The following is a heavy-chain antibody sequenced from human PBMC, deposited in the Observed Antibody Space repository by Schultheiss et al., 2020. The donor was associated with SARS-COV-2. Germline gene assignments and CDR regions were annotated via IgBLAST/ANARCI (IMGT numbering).Heavy chain of an antibody. V-gene: IGHV4-59*01. J-gene: IGHJ6*02. CDR3: AMSHYYYGMDV. CDR1: GGSISSYY. Sequence: SETLSLTCTVSGGSISSYYWSWIRQPPGKGLEWIGYIYYSGSTNYNPSLKSRVTISVDTSKNQFSLKLSSVTAADTAVYYCAMSHYYYGMDVWGQGTTVTVSS. CDR2: IYYSGST.